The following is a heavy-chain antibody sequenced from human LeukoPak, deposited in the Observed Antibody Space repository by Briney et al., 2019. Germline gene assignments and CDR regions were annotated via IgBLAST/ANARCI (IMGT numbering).Heavy chain of an antibody. CDR3: ARGRRSGSYPNWFDP. V-gene: IGHV4-30-2*01. CDR1: GGSISSGGYS. CDR2: IYHSGST. Sequence: SQTLSLTCAVSGGSISSGGYSWSWIRQPPGKGLEWIGYIYHSGSTHYNPSPKSRVAISVDRSKNQFSLKLSSVTAADTAVYYCARGRRSGSYPNWFDPWGQGTLVTVSS. D-gene: IGHD3-10*01. J-gene: IGHJ5*02.